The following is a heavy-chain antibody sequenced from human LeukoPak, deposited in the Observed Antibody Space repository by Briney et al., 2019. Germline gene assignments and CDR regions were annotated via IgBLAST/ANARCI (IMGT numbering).Heavy chain of an antibody. V-gene: IGHV4-39*01. D-gene: IGHD3-16*01. Sequence: SETLSLTCTVSGGSISSAFYSWGWIRQPPGEGLEWIGSIYYSGSTSYNPSLKSRVTISIDTSKNLFSLKLTSVTAADTAFYYCARRGDYWGQGTLVTVSS. J-gene: IGHJ4*02. CDR1: GGSISSAFYS. CDR2: IYYSGST. CDR3: ARRGDY.